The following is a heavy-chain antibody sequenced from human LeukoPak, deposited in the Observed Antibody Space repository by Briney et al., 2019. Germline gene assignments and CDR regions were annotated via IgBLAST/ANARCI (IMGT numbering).Heavy chain of an antibody. D-gene: IGHD4-23*01. J-gene: IGHJ4*02. V-gene: IGHV4-34*01. CDR3: ARVGHYGGNSGTQSDY. CDR1: GGSFSGYY. CDR2: INHSGST. Sequence: SETLSLTCAVYGGSFSGYYWSWIRQPPGRGLEWIGEINHSGSTNYNPSLKSRVTISVDTSKNQFSLKLSSVTAADTAVYYCARVGHYGGNSGTQSDYWGQGTLVTVSS.